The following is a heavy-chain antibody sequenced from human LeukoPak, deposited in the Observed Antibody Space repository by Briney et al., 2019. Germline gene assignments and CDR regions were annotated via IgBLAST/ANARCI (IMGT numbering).Heavy chain of an antibody. J-gene: IGHJ3*02. Sequence: SGTLSLTCAVYGGSFSGYYWSWIRQPPGKGLEWIGEIVHSGNTKYNPSLKSRVTISVDTSKNQFSLNLTSVTTADTAVYYCARFGSSTWYKGAFDIWGQGTMVTVAS. CDR2: IVHSGNT. V-gene: IGHV4-34*12. D-gene: IGHD6-13*01. CDR3: ARFGSSTWYKGAFDI. CDR1: GGSFSGYY.